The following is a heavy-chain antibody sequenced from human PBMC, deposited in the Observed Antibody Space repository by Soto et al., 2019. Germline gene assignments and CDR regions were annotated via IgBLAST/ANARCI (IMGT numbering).Heavy chain of an antibody. Sequence: QVQLQESGPGLVKPSQTLSLTCTVSGGSISSGDYYWSWIRQPPGKGLEWIGYIYYSGSTYYNPSIKSRVTISVDTSKNQLSLNLSSVTAADTAVYYCAREVLLWFGELRHNWFDPWGQGTLVTVSS. CDR2: IYYSGST. D-gene: IGHD3-10*01. V-gene: IGHV4-30-4*01. CDR3: AREVLLWFGELRHNWFDP. CDR1: GGSISSGDYY. J-gene: IGHJ5*02.